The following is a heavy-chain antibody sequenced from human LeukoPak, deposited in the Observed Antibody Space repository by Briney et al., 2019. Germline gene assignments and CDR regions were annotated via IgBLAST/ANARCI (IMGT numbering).Heavy chain of an antibody. D-gene: IGHD3-22*01. CDR1: GFTFSGSA. Sequence: GESLQLSCVVSGFTFSGSAVHWVRQASGKGLEWVGRIRSKANNYATAYAASVKGRFTISRDDSKNTAYLQMNSLKTEDTAVYYCTGDNFDSSVKFDYWGQGTLVTVSS. CDR3: TGDNFDSSVKFDY. V-gene: IGHV3-73*01. CDR2: IRSKANNYAT. J-gene: IGHJ4*02.